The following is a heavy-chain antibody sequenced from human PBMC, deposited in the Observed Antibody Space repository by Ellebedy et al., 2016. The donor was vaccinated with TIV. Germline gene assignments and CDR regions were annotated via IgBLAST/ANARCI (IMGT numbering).Heavy chain of an antibody. D-gene: IGHD6-13*01. CDR3: AKHSIFKSRVVAAASTGWFDP. CDR2: ITGRGDVA. V-gene: IGHV3-23*01. CDR1: GFSLDTYA. Sequence: PGGSLRLSCVASGFSLDTYAMNWVRQAPGKGLEWVSMITGRGDVAYYADSVRGRFTIFKDNSKNTLYLQMSSLTAEDTAVYYCAKHSIFKSRVVAAASTGWFDPWGQGTLVTVSS. J-gene: IGHJ5*02.